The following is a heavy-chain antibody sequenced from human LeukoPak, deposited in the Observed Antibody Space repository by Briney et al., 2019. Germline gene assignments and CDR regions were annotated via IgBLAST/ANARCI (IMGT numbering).Heavy chain of an antibody. Sequence: PGGSLRLSCAASGFTFSSYSMNWVRQAPGKGLEWVSSISSSSSYIYYADSVKGRFTISRDNAKNSLYLQMNSLRAEDAAVYYCARGESGRRVVVPAAQFDYWGQGTLVTVSS. D-gene: IGHD2-2*01. CDR1: GFTFSSYS. J-gene: IGHJ4*02. CDR2: ISSSSSYI. V-gene: IGHV3-21*01. CDR3: ARGESGRRVVVPAAQFDY.